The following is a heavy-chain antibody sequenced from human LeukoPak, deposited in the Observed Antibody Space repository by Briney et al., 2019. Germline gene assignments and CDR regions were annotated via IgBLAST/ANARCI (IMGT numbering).Heavy chain of an antibody. D-gene: IGHD1-26*01. J-gene: IGHJ4*02. CDR3: ARGSAVSFFDY. V-gene: IGHV3-53*01. Sequence: GSLRLSCAASGFTVSNNYMSWVRQAPGKGLEWVSIIYSGGSTYYADSVKGRFTISRVNSKNTLCLQMNSLRAEDTAVYFCARGSAVSFFDYWGQGTLVTVSS. CDR2: IYSGGST. CDR1: GFTVSNNY.